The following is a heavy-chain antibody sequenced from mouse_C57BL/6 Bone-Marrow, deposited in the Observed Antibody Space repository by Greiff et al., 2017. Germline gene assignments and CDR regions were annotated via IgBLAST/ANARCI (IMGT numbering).Heavy chain of an antibody. V-gene: IGHV3-6*01. J-gene: IGHJ3*01. Sequence: ESGPGLVKPSQSLSLTCSVTGYSITSGYYWNWIRQFPGNKLEWMGYISYDGSNNYNPSLKNRISITRDTSKNQFFLKLNSVTTEDTATYYCARDVFSWFAYWGQGTLVTVSA. CDR3: ARDVFSWFAY. CDR1: GYSITSGYY. CDR2: ISYDGSN.